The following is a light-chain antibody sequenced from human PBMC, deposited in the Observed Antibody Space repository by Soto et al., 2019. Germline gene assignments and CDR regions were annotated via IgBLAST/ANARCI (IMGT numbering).Light chain of an antibody. CDR2: DVN. CDR1: SSDVGGYNL. J-gene: IGLJ1*01. Sequence: QSALTQPASVSGSPGQSITISCTGTSSDVGGYNLVSWYQQYPDKAPKLMIFDVNTRPSGVSNRFSGSKSGNTASLTISGLQAEDDADYYYSLYISSSTLPSVFGACTKLTFL. V-gene: IGLV2-14*01. CDR3: SLYISSSTLPSV.